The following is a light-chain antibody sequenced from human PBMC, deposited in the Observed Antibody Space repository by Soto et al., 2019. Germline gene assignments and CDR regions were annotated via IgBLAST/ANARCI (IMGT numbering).Light chain of an antibody. CDR1: SGSIASNY. CDR3: QSYDSSIVV. CDR2: EGN. V-gene: IGLV6-57*04. Sequence: NFMLTQPHSVSESPGKTVTISCTRSSGSIASNYVQWYQQRPGSAPTPVIYEGNQRPSGVPDRFSGSTDGSSNSASLTISGLQTEDEADYYCQSYDSSIVVFGGGTKVTVL. J-gene: IGLJ2*01.